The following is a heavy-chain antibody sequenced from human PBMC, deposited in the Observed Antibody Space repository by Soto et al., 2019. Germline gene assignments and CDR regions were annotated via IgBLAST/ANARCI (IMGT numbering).Heavy chain of an antibody. V-gene: IGHV3-30*18. D-gene: IGHD3-10*01. CDR3: AKSYYGSGSYYHPSFDY. J-gene: IGHJ4*02. CDR1: GFTFGSYG. CDR2: ISYDGSNK. Sequence: GGSLRLSCAASGFTFGSYGVHWVRQAPGKGLEWVAVISYDGSNKYYADSVKGRFTISRDNSKNTLYLQMNSLRAEDTAVYYCAKSYYGSGSYYHPSFDYWGQGTLVTVSS.